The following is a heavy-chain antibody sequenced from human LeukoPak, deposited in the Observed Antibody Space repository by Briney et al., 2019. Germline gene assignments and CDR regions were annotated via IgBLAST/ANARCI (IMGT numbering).Heavy chain of an antibody. CDR1: GFTFSSYA. CDR2: ISSNGGST. J-gene: IGHJ5*02. Sequence: PGGSLRLSCAASGFTFSSYAMHWVRQAPGKGLEYVSAISSNGGSTYYANSVKGRFTISRDNAKNSLYLQMNSLRAEDTAVYYCARGESGLNWFDPWGQGTLVTVSS. D-gene: IGHD3-10*01. V-gene: IGHV3-64*01. CDR3: ARGESGLNWFDP.